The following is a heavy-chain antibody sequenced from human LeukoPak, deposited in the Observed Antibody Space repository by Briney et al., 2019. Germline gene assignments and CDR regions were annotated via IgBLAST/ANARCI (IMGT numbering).Heavy chain of an antibody. Sequence: GGSLRLSCAASGFTFSSYWMHWVRQAPGKGLVWVSRIKSDGSTTTYADSVKGRFTISRDNAKNTLYLQMNSLRAEDTAVYYCARGGVGCFDYWGQGALVTVSS. CDR2: IKSDGSTT. V-gene: IGHV3-74*01. J-gene: IGHJ4*02. D-gene: IGHD6-19*01. CDR3: ARGGVGCFDY. CDR1: GFTFSSYW.